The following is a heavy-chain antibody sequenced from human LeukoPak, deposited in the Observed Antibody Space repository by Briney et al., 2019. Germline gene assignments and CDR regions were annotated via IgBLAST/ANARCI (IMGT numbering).Heavy chain of an antibody. CDR1: GFTFSSYA. D-gene: IGHD3-22*01. Sequence: GRSLRLSCAASGFTFSSYAMHWVRQAPGKGLEWVAVISYDGSNKYYADSVKGRFTISRDKSKNTLYLQMNSLRAEDTAVYYCAREMPTGLVVVIIHGYGMDVWGQGTTVTVSS. CDR2: ISYDGSNK. CDR3: AREMPTGLVVVIIHGYGMDV. V-gene: IGHV3-30-3*01. J-gene: IGHJ6*02.